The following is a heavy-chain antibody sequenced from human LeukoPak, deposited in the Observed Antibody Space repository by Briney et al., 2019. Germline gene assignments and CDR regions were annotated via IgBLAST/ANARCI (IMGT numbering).Heavy chain of an antibody. D-gene: IGHD3-3*01. CDR1: GYTFTSYG. Sequence: ASVKVSCKASGYTFTSYGISWVRQAPGQGLEWMGWISAYNGNTNYAQELQGRVTMTTDTSTSTAYMELRSLRSDDTAVYYCARVSRDFWSGSDHAFDIWGQGTMVTVSS. J-gene: IGHJ3*02. CDR3: ARVSRDFWSGSDHAFDI. CDR2: ISAYNGNT. V-gene: IGHV1-18*01.